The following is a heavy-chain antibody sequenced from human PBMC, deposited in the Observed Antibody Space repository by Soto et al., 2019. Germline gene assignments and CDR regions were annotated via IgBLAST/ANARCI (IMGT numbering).Heavy chain of an antibody. CDR3: ARSNAVYSSSWWIDY. Sequence: QLQLQESGSGLVKPSQTLSLTCAVSGGSISSGGYSWSWIRQPPGKGLEWIGYIYHSGSTYYNPSLKSRVTISLDRYKNQFSLKLRSVTAADTAVYYCARSNAVYSSSWWIDYWGQGTLVTVSS. CDR1: GGSISSGGYS. D-gene: IGHD6-13*01. V-gene: IGHV4-30-2*01. J-gene: IGHJ4*02. CDR2: IYHSGST.